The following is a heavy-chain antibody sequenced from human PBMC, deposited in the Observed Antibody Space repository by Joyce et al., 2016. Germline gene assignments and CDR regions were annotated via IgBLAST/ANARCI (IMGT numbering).Heavy chain of an antibody. D-gene: IGHD2-21*02. Sequence: QVQLVQSGAAVKQPGASVKVSCQTSGYNFITYAMHWVRQDPGQRLEWKGSINAGDGKTKYSQKFQGRVTLTRDTSATTAYMELSSLRSEDTAAYYCARVESRYGDFTAPFDSWGQGTRVTVSS. V-gene: IGHV1-3*01. CDR2: INAGDGKT. CDR3: ARVESRYGDFTAPFDS. J-gene: IGHJ4*02. CDR1: GYNFITYA.